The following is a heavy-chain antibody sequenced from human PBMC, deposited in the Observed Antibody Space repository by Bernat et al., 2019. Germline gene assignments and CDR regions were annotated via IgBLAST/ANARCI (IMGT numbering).Heavy chain of an antibody. Sequence: QITLKESGPTLVKPTQTLTLTCTFSGFSLSTSGVGVGWIRQPPGKALEWLALIYWDDDKRYSPSLKSRLTITKDTSKTQVGLTMTNMDPVEPAKYYGAHGGGGMIDPWGQGTLVTVSS. CDR1: GFSLSTSGVG. CDR3: AHGGGGMIDP. D-gene: IGHD3-16*01. V-gene: IGHV2-5*02. CDR2: IYWDDDK. J-gene: IGHJ5*02.